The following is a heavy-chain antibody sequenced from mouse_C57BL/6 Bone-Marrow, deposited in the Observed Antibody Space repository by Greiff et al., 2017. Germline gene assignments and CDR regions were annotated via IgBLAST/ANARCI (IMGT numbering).Heavy chain of an antibody. Sequence: QVQLKQPGAELVKPGASVKMSCKASGYTFTSYWITWVKQRPGQGLEWIGDIYPGSGSTNYNEKFKSKATLTVDTSSSTAYMQLSSLTSEDSAVYYCASDYYGSSFQYYFDYWGQGTTLTVSS. D-gene: IGHD1-1*01. CDR1: GYTFTSYW. V-gene: IGHV1-55*01. CDR2: IYPGSGST. CDR3: ASDYYGSSFQYYFDY. J-gene: IGHJ2*01.